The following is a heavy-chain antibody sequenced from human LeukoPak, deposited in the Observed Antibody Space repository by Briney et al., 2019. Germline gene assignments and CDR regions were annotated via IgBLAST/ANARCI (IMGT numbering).Heavy chain of an antibody. V-gene: IGHV3-21*01. Sequence: PGGSLRLSCAASGFTFSSYSMNWVRQAPGKGLEWVSSISSSSSYIYYADSVKGRFTISRDNAKNSLYLQMNSLRAEDTAVYYCAKAIVGRKMVFDYWGQGTLVTVSS. CDR3: AKAIVGRKMVFDY. J-gene: IGHJ4*02. CDR1: GFTFSSYS. CDR2: ISSSSSYI. D-gene: IGHD3-3*01.